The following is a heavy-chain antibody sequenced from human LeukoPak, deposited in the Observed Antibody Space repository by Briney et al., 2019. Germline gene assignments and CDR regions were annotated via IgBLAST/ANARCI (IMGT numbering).Heavy chain of an antibody. Sequence: PGGSLRLSCAASGFTLSNYWMSWVRQAPGKGLEWVANIKEDGSEKYYVDSVKGRFTISKDNAKNSLYLQMNSLRDEDTAVYYCARDDGARSTDYWGQGTLVTVSS. CDR1: GFTLSNYW. CDR3: ARDDGARSTDY. CDR2: IKEDGSEK. J-gene: IGHJ4*02. V-gene: IGHV3-7*01. D-gene: IGHD5-24*01.